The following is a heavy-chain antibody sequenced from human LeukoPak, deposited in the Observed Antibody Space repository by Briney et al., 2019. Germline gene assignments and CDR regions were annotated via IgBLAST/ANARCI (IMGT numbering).Heavy chain of an antibody. CDR2: ISAYNGNT. CDR1: GYTFTSYD. Sequence: HRASVKVSCKASGYTFTSYDFNWVRQAPGQGLEWMGWISAYNGNTNYAQKLQGRVTMTTDTSTSTAYMELRSLRSDDTAVYYCARALGELEPTTGDYWGQGTLVTVSS. CDR3: ARALGELEPTTGDY. V-gene: IGHV1-18*01. D-gene: IGHD1-1*01. J-gene: IGHJ4*02.